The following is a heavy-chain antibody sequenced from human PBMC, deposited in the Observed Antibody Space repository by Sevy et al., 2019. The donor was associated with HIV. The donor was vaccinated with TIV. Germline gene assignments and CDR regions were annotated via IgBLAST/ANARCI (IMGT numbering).Heavy chain of an antibody. CDR3: ARDSADSSSWLFDY. D-gene: IGHD6-13*01. CDR1: GFTFSSYA. CDR2: ISYDGSNK. J-gene: IGHJ4*02. V-gene: IGHV3-30-3*01. Sequence: GGSLRLSCAASGFTFSSYAMHWVRQAPGKGLEWVAVISYDGSNKYYADSVKGRFTISRDNSKNTLYLQMNSLRAEDTAVYYCARDSADSSSWLFDYWGQGTLVTVSS.